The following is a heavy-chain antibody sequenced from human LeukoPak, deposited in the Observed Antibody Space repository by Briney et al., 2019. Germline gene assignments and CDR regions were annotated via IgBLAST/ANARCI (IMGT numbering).Heavy chain of an antibody. D-gene: IGHD3-10*01. CDR2: ISSSGSTI. J-gene: IGHJ5*02. V-gene: IGHV3-48*03. CDR3: ARNGWFGEETENWFDP. CDR1: GFTFSSYE. Sequence: GGSLRLSCAASGFTFSSYEMNWVRQAPGKGLEWVSYISSSGSTIYYADSVKGRFTISRDNAKNSLYLQMNSLRAEDTAVYYCARNGWFGEETENWFDPWGQGTLVTVSS.